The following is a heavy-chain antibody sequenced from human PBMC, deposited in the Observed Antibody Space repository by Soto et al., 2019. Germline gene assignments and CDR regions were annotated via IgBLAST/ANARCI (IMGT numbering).Heavy chain of an antibody. D-gene: IGHD1-26*01. CDR1: FTFSMYS. J-gene: IGHJ5*02. V-gene: IGHV3-21*01. Sequence: EVQVVESGGGLVQPGGSLRLSCSFTFSMYSMNWVRQAPGKGLEWVASISSGGSYIKYADSVKGRFTISRDNAKNSVSLHMTSLRVDDTAVYFCTRDQGGSYDSWFDPWGQGTLVTVSS. CDR2: ISSGGSYI. CDR3: TRDQGGSYDSWFDP.